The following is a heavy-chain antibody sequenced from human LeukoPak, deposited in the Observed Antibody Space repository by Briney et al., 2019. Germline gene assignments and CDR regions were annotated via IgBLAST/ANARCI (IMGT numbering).Heavy chain of an antibody. J-gene: IGHJ5*02. D-gene: IGHD3-3*01. CDR3: ARAQNYDFWSGYYQGWFDP. Sequence: GASVTVSCTASGYTFTRYAMYWVCQAPGQRLEWMGWINAGNGNTKYSQKFQGRVTITRDTSASTAYMELSSLRSEDTAVYYCARAQNYDFWSGYYQGWFDPWGQGTLVTVSS. V-gene: IGHV1-3*01. CDR1: GYTFTRYA. CDR2: INAGNGNT.